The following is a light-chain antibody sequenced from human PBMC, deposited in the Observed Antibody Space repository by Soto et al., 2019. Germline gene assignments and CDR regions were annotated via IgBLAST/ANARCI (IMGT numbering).Light chain of an antibody. CDR1: SSDVGGYNF. CDR3: SSYAGSNNLV. CDR2: EVN. J-gene: IGLJ2*01. Sequence: QSALTQPPSASGSPGQSVTISCTGTSSDVGGYNFVSWYQQHPGKAPKLMIYEVNKRPSGVPDRFSGSKSGNTASLTVSGLQAEDKADYYCSSYAGSNNLVFGGGTKLTVL. V-gene: IGLV2-8*01.